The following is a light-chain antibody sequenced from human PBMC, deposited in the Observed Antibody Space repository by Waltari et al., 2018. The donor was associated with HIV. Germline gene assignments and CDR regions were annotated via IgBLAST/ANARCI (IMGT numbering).Light chain of an antibody. CDR1: DIDIGIYDY. Sequence: QSVLTQPASVAGSPGQSVTISCIGSDIDIGIYDYISWYHHPPDRAPRLVVFNTNSRPSGSPFRFAGSKSGNTASLTISGLQADDEGVYYCSSYVTGGSLLFGGGTHVTV. J-gene: IGLJ3*02. CDR2: NTN. CDR3: SSYVTGGSLL. V-gene: IGLV2-14*01.